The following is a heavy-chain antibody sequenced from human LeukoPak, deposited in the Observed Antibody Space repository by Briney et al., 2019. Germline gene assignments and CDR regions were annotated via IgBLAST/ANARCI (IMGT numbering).Heavy chain of an antibody. CDR1: GYTFTGYY. J-gene: IGHJ6*02. V-gene: IGHV1-2*02. Sequence: ASVKVSCKASGYTFTGYYMHWVRQAPGQGLEWMGWINPNSGGTNYAQKFQGRVAMTRDTSISTAYMELSRLRSDDTAVYYCARDQAWAVRGGNYYYYGMDVWGQGTTVTVSS. CDR2: INPNSGGT. D-gene: IGHD3-10*01. CDR3: ARDQAWAVRGGNYYYYGMDV.